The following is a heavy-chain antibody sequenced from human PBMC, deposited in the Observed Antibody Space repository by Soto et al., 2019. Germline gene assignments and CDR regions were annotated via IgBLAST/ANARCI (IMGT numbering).Heavy chain of an antibody. D-gene: IGHD5-12*01. J-gene: IGHJ5*02. Sequence: SETLSLTCAVYGGSFSGYYWSWIRQPPGKGLEWIGEINHSGSTNYNPSLKSRVTISVDTSKNQFSLKLSSVTAADTAVYYCAREGRWDIVATHSRQYHYNWFDPWGQGTLVTVSS. CDR2: INHSGST. V-gene: IGHV4-34*01. CDR3: AREGRWDIVATHSRQYHYNWFDP. CDR1: GGSFSGYY.